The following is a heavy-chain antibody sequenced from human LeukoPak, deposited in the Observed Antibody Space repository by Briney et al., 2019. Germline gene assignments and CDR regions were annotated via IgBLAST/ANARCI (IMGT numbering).Heavy chain of an antibody. J-gene: IGHJ5*02. Sequence: SQTLSLTCTVSGVSISSGDYYWSWLRQPPGKGLEWIGYTYYSGSTYYNPSLKSRVTISVHTSKNQFSLKLSSVTAADTVVYYCARPYYYDSRIDPWGQGTRVTVSS. CDR2: TYYSGST. CDR1: GVSISSGDYY. CDR3: ARPYYYDSRIDP. V-gene: IGHV4-30-4*01. D-gene: IGHD3-22*01.